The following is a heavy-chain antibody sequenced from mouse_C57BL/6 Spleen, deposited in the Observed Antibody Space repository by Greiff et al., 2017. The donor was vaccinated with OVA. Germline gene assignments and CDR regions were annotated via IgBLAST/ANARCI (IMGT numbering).Heavy chain of an antibody. J-gene: IGHJ2*01. CDR3: ARTGTTVVAPAY. CDR2: IHPNSGST. Sequence: VQLQQPGAELVKPGASVKLSCKASGYTFTSYWMHWVKQRPGQGLEWIGMIHPNSGSTNYNEKFKSKATLTVDKSSSTAYMQLSSLTSEDSAVYYCARTGTTVVAPAYWGQGTTLTVSS. V-gene: IGHV1-64*01. D-gene: IGHD1-1*01. CDR1: GYTFTSYW.